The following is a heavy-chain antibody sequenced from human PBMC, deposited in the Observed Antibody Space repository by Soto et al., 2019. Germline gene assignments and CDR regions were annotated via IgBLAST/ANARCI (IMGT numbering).Heavy chain of an antibody. V-gene: IGHV4-39*07. Sequence: PSGTLSLTCTVSGGSLSSGSFFWGWIRQPPGKGLEWIGHIYFTGTSSYSPSLKSRVTISVDRSKNQFSLKLSSVTAADTAVYYCARVPSPWGQGTLVTVSS. CDR2: IYFTGTS. CDR3: ARVPSP. J-gene: IGHJ5*02. CDR1: GGSLSSGSFF.